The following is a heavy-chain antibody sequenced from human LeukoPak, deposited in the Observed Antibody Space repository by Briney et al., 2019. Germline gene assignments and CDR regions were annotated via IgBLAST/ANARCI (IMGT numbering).Heavy chain of an antibody. J-gene: IGHJ4*02. D-gene: IGHD6-19*01. CDR1: GFTFSNYD. Sequence: GGSLRLSCAASGFTFSNYDMHWVRQAPGKGLEWVAVIWFDGSNKFCADSVKGRFTIYRDNSKNTLYLQMNSLRAEDTAVYYCASSAGALIDCWGQGTLVIVSS. CDR3: ASSAGALIDC. V-gene: IGHV3-33*01. CDR2: IWFDGSNK.